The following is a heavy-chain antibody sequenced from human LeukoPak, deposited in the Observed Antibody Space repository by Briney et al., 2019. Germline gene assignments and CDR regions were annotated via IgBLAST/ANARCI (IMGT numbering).Heavy chain of an antibody. Sequence: SETLSLTCTVSGGSISSSSYYWGWTRQPPGKGLEWIGSIYYSGSTYYNPSLKSRVTISVDTSKNQFSLKLSSVTAADTAVYYCARAYYYGSGSFDYWGQGTLVTVSS. D-gene: IGHD3-10*01. CDR2: IYYSGST. CDR3: ARAYYYGSGSFDY. V-gene: IGHV4-39*07. J-gene: IGHJ4*02. CDR1: GGSISSSSYY.